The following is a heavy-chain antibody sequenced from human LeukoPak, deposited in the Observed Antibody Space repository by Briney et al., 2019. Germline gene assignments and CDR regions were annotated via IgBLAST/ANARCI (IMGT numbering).Heavy chain of an antibody. V-gene: IGHV4-61*01. J-gene: IGHJ6*02. CDR3: ARDLGPTSYYYYYGMDV. CDR1: GGSVSSGTYY. Sequence: PSETLSLTCTVSGGSVSSGTYYWSWIRQPPGKGLEWIGFIYRSGSTNYNPSLKSRVTISLDTSKNQFSLKLSSVTAADTAVYYCARDLGPTSYYYYYGMDVWGQGTTVTVSS. CDR2: IYRSGST.